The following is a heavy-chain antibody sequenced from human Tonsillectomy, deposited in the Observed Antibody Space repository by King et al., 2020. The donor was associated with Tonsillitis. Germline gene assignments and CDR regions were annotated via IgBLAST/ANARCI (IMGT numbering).Heavy chain of an antibody. CDR1: GYTFTTSY. CDR2: VDFSGGCT. J-gene: IGHJ4*02. V-gene: IGHV1-46*03. D-gene: IGHD6-6*01. CDR3: TRGELYSSSFDS. Sequence: QLVQSGTEVEKPGASVRVSCKASGYTFTTSYMHWVRQAPVQGLEWMGVVDFSGGCTAYPQKFQGRVTLTRDTAASTVYMELSSLRSEDTAVYYCTRGELYSSSFDSWGQGTLVTVSS.